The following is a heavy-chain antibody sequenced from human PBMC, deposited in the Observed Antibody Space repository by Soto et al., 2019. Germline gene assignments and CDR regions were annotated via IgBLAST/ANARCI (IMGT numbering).Heavy chain of an antibody. Sequence: PGGSLRLSCAASGFTFSSYGMHWVRQAPGKGLEWVAVIWYDGSNKYYADSVKGRFTISRDNSKNTLYLQMNSLRAEDTAVYYCARGRSFIAVAANNWFDPWGQGTLVTVSS. CDR2: IWYDGSNK. D-gene: IGHD6-19*01. J-gene: IGHJ5*02. V-gene: IGHV3-33*01. CDR3: ARGRSFIAVAANNWFDP. CDR1: GFTFSSYG.